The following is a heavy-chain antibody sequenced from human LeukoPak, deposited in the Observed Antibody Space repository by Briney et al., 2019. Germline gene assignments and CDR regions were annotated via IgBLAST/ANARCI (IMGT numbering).Heavy chain of an antibody. CDR3: ARDKKFDY. J-gene: IGHJ4*02. V-gene: IGHV4-59*01. Sequence: SETLSLTCTVSGGSISSYYWSWIRQPPGKGLEWIGYIYYSGSTNYNPSLKSRVTISVDTSKNQFSLKLSSVTAADTAVYYCARDKKFDYWGQGTLVTVSS. CDR2: IYYSGST. CDR1: GGSISSYY.